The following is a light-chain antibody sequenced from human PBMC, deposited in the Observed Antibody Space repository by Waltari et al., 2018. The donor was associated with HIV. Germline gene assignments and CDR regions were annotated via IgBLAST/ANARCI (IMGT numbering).Light chain of an antibody. CDR2: GAS. CDR3: LQSDKWPRT. J-gene: IGKJ1*01. CDR1: QSVRSS. V-gene: IGKV3-15*01. Sequence: FTQSPATLSVSPGERVTLSCRASQSVRSSLAWYQLKPGQAPRLLIYGASTRASGVPARFTATGSGTQFTLTVSNLQSDDFALYFCLQSDKWPRTFGQGTKLEIK.